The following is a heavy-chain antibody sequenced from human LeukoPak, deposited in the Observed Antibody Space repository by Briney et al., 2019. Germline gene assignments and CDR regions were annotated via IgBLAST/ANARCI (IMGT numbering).Heavy chain of an antibody. CDR3: ARTGYSSSWPLMDV. J-gene: IGHJ6*03. D-gene: IGHD6-13*01. Sequence: SETLSLTCTVSGGSISSGSYYWSWIRQPAGKGLEWIGRIYTSGSTNYNPSLKSRVTISVDASKNQFSLKVSSVTAADTAVYYCARTGYSSSWPLMDVWGKGTTVTISS. V-gene: IGHV4-61*02. CDR2: IYTSGST. CDR1: GGSISSGSYY.